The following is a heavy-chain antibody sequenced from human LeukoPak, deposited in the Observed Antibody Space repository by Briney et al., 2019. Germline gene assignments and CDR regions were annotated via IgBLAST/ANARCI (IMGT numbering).Heavy chain of an antibody. V-gene: IGHV7-4-1*02. CDR3: ARAYQPLGGLSFPDS. Sequence: ASVKVSCKASGYTFTNYAMNWVRQAPGQGLEWMGWINPNTGNPAYAQGFTGRFVFSLDTSVTTTYLQISGLKAEDTAVYYCARAYQPLGGLSFPDSWGQGTLVTVSS. D-gene: IGHD3-16*02. CDR1: GYTFTNYA. CDR2: INPNTGNP. J-gene: IGHJ5*01.